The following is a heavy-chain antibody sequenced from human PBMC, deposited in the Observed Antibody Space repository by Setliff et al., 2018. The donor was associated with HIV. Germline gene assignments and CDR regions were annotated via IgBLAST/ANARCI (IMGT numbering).Heavy chain of an antibody. J-gene: IGHJ4*02. CDR2: INHSGST. D-gene: IGHD2-21*01. V-gene: IGHV4-39*01. CDR1: GGSISSNNYF. CDR3: ARQVTVVGYFETAAGSFNY. Sequence: SETLSLTCTVSGGSISSNNYFWIWIRQPPGKGLEWIGEINHSGSTHYNPSLKSRFTISTDTSKNQFSLKVRSVTAADTAVYYCARQVTVVGYFETAAGSFNYWGPGTLVTVSS.